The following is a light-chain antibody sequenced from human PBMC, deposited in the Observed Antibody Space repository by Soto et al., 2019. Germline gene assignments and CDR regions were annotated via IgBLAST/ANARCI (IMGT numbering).Light chain of an antibody. CDR1: ETVNSY. Sequence: EIVLTQSPATLSLSPGERATLSCRASETVNSYLAWYQQKPGQAPRLLFYDVFKRATGIPARFSGSGSGTDFTLAISSLEPDDFAVYYCQHRSSWPFTFGPGTKVEIK. V-gene: IGKV3-11*01. CDR2: DVF. CDR3: QHRSSWPFT. J-gene: IGKJ3*01.